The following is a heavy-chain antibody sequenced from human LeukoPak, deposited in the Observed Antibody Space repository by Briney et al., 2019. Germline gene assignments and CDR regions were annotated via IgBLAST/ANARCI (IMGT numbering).Heavy chain of an antibody. CDR3: ARDRPGHYGSGSYYTDYYYYYYMDV. CDR2: IYTSGST. D-gene: IGHD3-10*01. Sequence: SETLSLTCAVSGVSISSSNSYWGWIRQPPGKGLEWIGRIYTSGSTNYNPSLKSRVTISVDTSKNQFSLKLSSVTAADTAVYYCARDRPGHYGSGSYYTDYYYYYYMDVWGKGTTVTISS. V-gene: IGHV4-61*02. J-gene: IGHJ6*03. CDR1: GVSISSSNSY.